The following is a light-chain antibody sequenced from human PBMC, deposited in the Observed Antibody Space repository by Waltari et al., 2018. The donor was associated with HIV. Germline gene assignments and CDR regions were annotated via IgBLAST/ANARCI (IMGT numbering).Light chain of an antibody. Sequence: EIVLTQSPGSLSVSPGERATLSCRASQSVGNCLAWYQHKPGQAPMRLIYGASTRAAGIPPRFSGSGSWTQFTLTISRLQSEDFAVYYCQHYDNWPPWTFGQGTKVEIK. CDR2: GAS. CDR3: QHYDNWPPWT. J-gene: IGKJ1*01. CDR1: QSVGNC. V-gene: IGKV3-15*01.